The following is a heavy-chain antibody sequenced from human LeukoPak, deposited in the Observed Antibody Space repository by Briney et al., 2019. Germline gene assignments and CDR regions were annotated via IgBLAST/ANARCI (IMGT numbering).Heavy chain of an antibody. D-gene: IGHD2-15*01. V-gene: IGHV3-53*01. Sequence: GGSLRLSCAASGFTVSSNYMSWIRQAPGKGLEWVPVIYSGGNTYYADSVKGRFTISRDNSKNMLYLQMNSLRAEDTAVYYCARSYCSGGSCFPTYFQHWGQGTLVTVSS. CDR1: GFTVSSNY. CDR3: ARSYCSGGSCFPTYFQH. J-gene: IGHJ1*01. CDR2: IYSGGNT.